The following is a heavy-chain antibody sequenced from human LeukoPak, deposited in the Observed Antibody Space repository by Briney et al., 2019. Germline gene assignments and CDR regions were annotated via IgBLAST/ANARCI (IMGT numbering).Heavy chain of an antibody. CDR2: INPSGGST. Sequence: ASVKVSCKASGYTFTSYYMHWGRQAPGQGLEWMGIINPSGGSTSYAQKFQGRVTMTRDMSTSTVYMELSSLRSEDTAVYYCARDLTVTDGGVDYWGQGTLVTVSS. V-gene: IGHV1-46*01. D-gene: IGHD4-17*01. CDR1: GYTFTSYY. J-gene: IGHJ4*02. CDR3: ARDLTVTDGGVDY.